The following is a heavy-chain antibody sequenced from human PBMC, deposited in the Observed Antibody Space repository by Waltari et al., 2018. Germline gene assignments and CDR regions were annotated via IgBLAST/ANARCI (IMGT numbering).Heavy chain of an antibody. CDR1: GLTSSDFY. D-gene: IGHD2-21*01. CDR2: IKADGSGA. CDR3: ANHRPCGYGMDV. Sequence: EGQLVESGRGLVQPGGAQRLSCRASGLTSSDFYMHWVRQAPGKGLVWVSLIKADGSGATYADSVRGRFTISRDNTKSTLYLQMNSLRVDDTAVYYCANHRPCGYGMDVWGQGTTVTVSS. V-gene: IGHV3-74*01. J-gene: IGHJ6*02.